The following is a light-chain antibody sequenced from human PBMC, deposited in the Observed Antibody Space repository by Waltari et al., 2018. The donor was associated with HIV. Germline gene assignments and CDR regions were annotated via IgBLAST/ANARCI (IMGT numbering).Light chain of an antibody. CDR3: QQTYTTPRT. CDR1: QSISNH. CDR2: AAS. J-gene: IGKJ5*01. Sequence: DIQMTQSPSSLSASVGDRVTITCRASQSISNHLNWYQQKPGKAPKFLIYAASSLQSGVPSRFSGSGSGTDFTLTISSLQPEDCATYYCQQTYTTPRTFGQGTRLGIK. V-gene: IGKV1-39*01.